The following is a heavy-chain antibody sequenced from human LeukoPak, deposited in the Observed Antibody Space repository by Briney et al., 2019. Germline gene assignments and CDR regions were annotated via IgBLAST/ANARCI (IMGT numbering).Heavy chain of an antibody. D-gene: IGHD3-22*01. Sequence: PSETLSLTCTVSGGSISSGDYYWSWIRQPPGKGLAWIGYIYYSGSTYYNPSLKSRVTISVDTSKNQFSLKLSSVTAADTAVYYCARDPDLGDSSGYYYYGMDVWGQGTTVTVSS. CDR1: GGSISSGDYY. V-gene: IGHV4-30-4*01. CDR2: IYYSGST. CDR3: ARDPDLGDSSGYYYYGMDV. J-gene: IGHJ6*02.